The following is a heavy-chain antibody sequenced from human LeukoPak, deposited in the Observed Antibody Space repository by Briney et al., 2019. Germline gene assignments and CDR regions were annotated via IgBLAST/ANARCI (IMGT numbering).Heavy chain of an antibody. D-gene: IGHD3-3*01. CDR2: ISSSSSYI. CDR3: ASDKNYDFWSGPAFDP. Sequence: QPGGSLRLSCAASGFTFSSYSMNWVRQAPGKGLEWVSSISSSSSYIYYADSVKGRFTISRDNAKNSLHLQMNSLRAEDTAVYYCASDKNYDFWSGPAFDPWGQGTLVTVSS. J-gene: IGHJ5*02. V-gene: IGHV3-21*01. CDR1: GFTFSSYS.